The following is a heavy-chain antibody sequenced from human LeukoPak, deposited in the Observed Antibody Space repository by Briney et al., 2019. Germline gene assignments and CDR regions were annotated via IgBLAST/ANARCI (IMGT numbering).Heavy chain of an antibody. D-gene: IGHD1-26*01. CDR1: GYTFTSYG. J-gene: IGHJ3*02. Sequence: ASVKVSCKASGYTFTSYGISWVRQAPGQGLEWMGWISAYNGNTNYAQKLQGRVTMTTDTSTSTAYMELRSLRSDDTAVYYCAREEIILPLVGATNAFDIWGQGTMVTVSS. V-gene: IGHV1-18*01. CDR3: AREEIILPLVGATNAFDI. CDR2: ISAYNGNT.